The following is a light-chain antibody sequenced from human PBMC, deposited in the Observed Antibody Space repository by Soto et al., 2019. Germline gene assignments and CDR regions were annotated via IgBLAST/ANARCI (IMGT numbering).Light chain of an antibody. J-gene: IGLJ1*01. CDR2: EVV. Sequence: QSALTQPPSASVSPGQSVTISCTGTKNDIGVYDFVSWYQHHPGKAPRLLIYEVVQRPSGVPDRFSGSKSGNTASLTVSGLQAADEADYFCKSYAGSNTYVFGSGTKLTVL. V-gene: IGLV2-8*01. CDR1: KNDIGVYDF. CDR3: KSYAGSNTYV.